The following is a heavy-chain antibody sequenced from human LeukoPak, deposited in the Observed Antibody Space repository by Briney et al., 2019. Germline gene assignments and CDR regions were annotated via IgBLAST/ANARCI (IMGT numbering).Heavy chain of an antibody. CDR2: INHSGST. D-gene: IGHD4-23*01. V-gene: IGHV4-34*01. J-gene: IGHJ4*02. Sequence: SQTLSLTCAVYGGSFSGYYWSWIRQPPGKGLEWIGEINHSGSTNYNPSLKSRVTISVDTSKNQFSLKLSSVTAADTAVYYCARGRGNSDYWGQGTLVTVSS. CDR3: ARGRGNSDY. CDR1: GGSFSGYY.